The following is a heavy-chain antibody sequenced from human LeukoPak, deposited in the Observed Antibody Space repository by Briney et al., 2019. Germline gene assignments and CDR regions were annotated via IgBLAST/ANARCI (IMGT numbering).Heavy chain of an antibody. CDR1: GFTLTTYW. CDR2: IKPDGNEK. Sequence: GGSLRLSCTASGFTLTTYWLTWVRQAPGKGLEWVANIKPDGNEKYYVDSVKGRFTISRDNAGNSLYLQMNSLRAEDTAIYYCATTSRTVTGLDYWGQGTLVTVSS. D-gene: IGHD4-17*01. V-gene: IGHV3-7*01. J-gene: IGHJ4*02. CDR3: ATTSRTVTGLDY.